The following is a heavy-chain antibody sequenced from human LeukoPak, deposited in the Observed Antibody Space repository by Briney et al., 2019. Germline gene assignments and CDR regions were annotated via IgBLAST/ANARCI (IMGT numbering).Heavy chain of an antibody. V-gene: IGHV4-34*01. D-gene: IGHD2-2*02. CDR3: AGGGSRKDIVVVPAAIPHWFDP. CDR2: INHSGST. Sequence: SETLSLTCAVYGGSFSGYYWSWIRQPPGKGLEWIGEINHSGSTNYNPSLKSRVTISVDTSKNQFSLKLSSVTAADTAVYYCAGGGSRKDIVVVPAAIPHWFDPWGQGTLVTVSS. J-gene: IGHJ5*02. CDR1: GGSFSGYY.